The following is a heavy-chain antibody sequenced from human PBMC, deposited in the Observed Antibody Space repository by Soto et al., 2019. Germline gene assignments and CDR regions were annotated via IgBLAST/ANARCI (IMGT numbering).Heavy chain of an antibody. CDR1: GFTFSSYG. CDR3: AKDIVVVPAAMLPICSIDY. V-gene: IGHV3-30*18. D-gene: IGHD2-2*01. CDR2: ISYDGSNK. Sequence: LRLSCAACGFTFSSYGMHWVRQAPGKGLEWVAVISYDGSNKYYADSVKGRFTISRDNSKNTLYLQMNSLRAEDTAVYYCAKDIVVVPAAMLPICSIDYWGQGTLVTVSS. J-gene: IGHJ4*02.